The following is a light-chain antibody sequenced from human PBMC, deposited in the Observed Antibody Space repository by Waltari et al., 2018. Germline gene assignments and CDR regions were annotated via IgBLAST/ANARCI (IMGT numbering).Light chain of an antibody. J-gene: IGLJ2*01. CDR3: SSYAGSSKGV. CDR2: AVG. Sequence: QSALTQPASVSGSPGQSITISCTGTSSDVGNYKRVSWYQQNPGKAPKLMIYAVGKRPSGVVDRFSGSKSGDMASLTISGLQPEDEAEYFCSSYAGSSKGVFGGGTKVTVL. CDR1: SSDVGNYKR. V-gene: IGLV2-23*02.